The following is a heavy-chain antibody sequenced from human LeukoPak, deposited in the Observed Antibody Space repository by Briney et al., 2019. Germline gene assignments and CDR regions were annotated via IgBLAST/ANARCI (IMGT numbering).Heavy chain of an antibody. D-gene: IGHD3-10*01. CDR1: GYTFTSYG. CDR2: INPNSGNT. J-gene: IGHJ6*03. Sequence: ASVKVSCKASGYTFTSYGISWVRQAPGQGLEWMGWINPNSGNTNYAQKLQGRVTMTTDTSTSTAYMELRSLRSDDTAVYYCARLPGSYNDAGYYYYYYMDVWGKGTTVTISS. CDR3: ARLPGSYNDAGYYYYYYMDV. V-gene: IGHV1-18*01.